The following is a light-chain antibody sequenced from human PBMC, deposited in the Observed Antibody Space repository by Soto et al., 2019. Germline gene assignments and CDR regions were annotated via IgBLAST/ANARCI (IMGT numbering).Light chain of an antibody. CDR1: QSISSW. J-gene: IGKJ1*01. Sequence: DIQMTQSPSTLSASVGDRVTITCRASQSISSWLAWYQQKPGKAPKLLIYKASILESGVPSRFSGSGSGTEFTLTISSLQPDDFATYYCHQYNSYMRTFGQGTKVEIK. V-gene: IGKV1-5*03. CDR3: HQYNSYMRT. CDR2: KAS.